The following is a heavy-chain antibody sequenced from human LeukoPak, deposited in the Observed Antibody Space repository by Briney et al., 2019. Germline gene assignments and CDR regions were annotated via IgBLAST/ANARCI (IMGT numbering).Heavy chain of an antibody. V-gene: IGHV1-18*01. Sequence: ASVKVSCKATSRISWVRQAPGQGLEWMGWVGSYGGDTYYAQKFQGRVTVTRDTSTSTVYKELRSLRSDDTAVYYCARDLWNFYDDSGYYRDFDSWGQGTLVTVSS. J-gene: IGHJ5*01. CDR2: VGSYGGDT. CDR3: ARDLWNFYDDSGYYRDFDS. D-gene: IGHD3-22*01. CDR1: TSR.